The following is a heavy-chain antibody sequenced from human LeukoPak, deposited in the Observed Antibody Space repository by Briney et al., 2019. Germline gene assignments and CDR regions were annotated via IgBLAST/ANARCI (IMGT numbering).Heavy chain of an antibody. CDR3: ARSAVLRYFDWLFGY. CDR1: GGTFSSYA. D-gene: IGHD3-9*01. V-gene: IGHV1-69*01. CDR2: IIPIFGTA. Sequence: GSSVKVSCKASGGTFSSYAISWVRQAPGQGLEWMGGIIPIFGTANYGQKFQGRVTITADESTSTAYMELSSLRSEDTAVYYCARSAVLRYFDWLFGYWGQGTLVTVSS. J-gene: IGHJ4*02.